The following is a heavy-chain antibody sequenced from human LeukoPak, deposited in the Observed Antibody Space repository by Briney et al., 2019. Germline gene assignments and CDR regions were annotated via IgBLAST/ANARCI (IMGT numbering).Heavy chain of an antibody. D-gene: IGHD6-19*01. V-gene: IGHV3-23*01. J-gene: IGHJ4*02. CDR2: INGAGSNT. CDR1: GVTFSNYA. CDR3: AKYFGGWYEDY. Sequence: PGGSLRLSCAASGVTFSNYAMTWVRQAPGKGLEWVSSINGAGSNTYYADSVKGRFTISRGNSKNTLYLQMNSLRAEDTAVYYCAKYFGGWYEDYWGQGTLVTVSS.